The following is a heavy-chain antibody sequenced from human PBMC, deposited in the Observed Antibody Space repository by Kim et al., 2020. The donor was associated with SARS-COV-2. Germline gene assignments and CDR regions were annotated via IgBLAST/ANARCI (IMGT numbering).Heavy chain of an antibody. J-gene: IGHJ4*02. V-gene: IGHV3-15*01. D-gene: IGHD2-15*01. CDR1: GFTFSNAW. CDR2: IKSKTDGGTT. CDR3: TTKDCSGGSFYSDY. Sequence: GGSLRLSCAASGFTFSNAWMSWVRQAPGKGLEWVGRIKSKTDGGTTDYAAPVKGRFTISRDDSKNTLYLQMNSLKTEDTAVYYCTTKDCSGGSFYSDYWGQGTLVTVSS.